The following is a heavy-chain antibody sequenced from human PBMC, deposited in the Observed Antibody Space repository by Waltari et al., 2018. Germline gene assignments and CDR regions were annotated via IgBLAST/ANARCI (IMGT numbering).Heavy chain of an antibody. CDR1: GGSISSSSSY. D-gene: IGHD1-1*01. CDR2: IYYSGST. J-gene: IGHJ6*03. Sequence: QLQLQESGPGLVKPSETLSLTCTVSGGSISSSSSYWGWIRQPPGKGLEWIGSIYYSGSTYYNPSLKSRVTISVDTSKNQFSLKLSSVTAADTAVYYCARHVSIAGWNGYYYYMDVWGKGTTVTVSS. CDR3: ARHVSIAGWNGYYYYMDV. V-gene: IGHV4-39*01.